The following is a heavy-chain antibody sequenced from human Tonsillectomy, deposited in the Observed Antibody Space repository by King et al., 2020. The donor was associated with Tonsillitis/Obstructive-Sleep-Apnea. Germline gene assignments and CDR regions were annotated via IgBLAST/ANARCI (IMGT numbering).Heavy chain of an antibody. V-gene: IGHV3-23*04. CDR1: GITFSSYA. J-gene: IGHJ4*02. CDR3: AKGGYDTLSGYPTYFDY. CDR2: VRGSGGSR. D-gene: IGHD3-9*01. Sequence: QLVQSGGGLVQPGGSLRLSCAASGITFSSYAMRWVRQAPGKGLEWVSAVRGSGGSRYYADSVKGRFTISRDNSRKTLFLQMNSLRVEDTAVYYCAKGGYDTLSGYPTYFDYWGQGTLVTVSS.